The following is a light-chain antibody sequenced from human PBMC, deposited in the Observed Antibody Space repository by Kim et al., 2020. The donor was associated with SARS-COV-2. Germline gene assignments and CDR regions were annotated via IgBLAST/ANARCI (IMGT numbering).Light chain of an antibody. V-gene: IGLV2-14*01. CDR3: SSYTSDTTFVL. Sequence: QSDLTQPASVSGSPGQSITISCTGTSSDVGDYKYVSWYQQHPGKAPKLMIYDVSQRPSGVSVRFSGSKSGNTASLTVYGLQAEDEADYYCSSYTSDTTFVLFGGGTKLTVL. CDR2: DVS. J-gene: IGLJ2*01. CDR1: SSDVGDYKY.